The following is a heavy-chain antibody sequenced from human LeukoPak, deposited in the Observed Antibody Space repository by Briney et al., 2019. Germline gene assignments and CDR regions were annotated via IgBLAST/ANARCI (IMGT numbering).Heavy chain of an antibody. CDR1: GYSISSGYY. J-gene: IGHJ4*02. CDR3: AREEAVAVDY. Sequence: SETLSLTCAVSGYSISSGYYWGWIRQPPGKVLEWIGSIYHSGSTYYNPPLKSRVTISVDTSKNQFSLKLSSVTAADTAVYYCAREEAVAVDYWGQGTLVTASS. CDR2: IYHSGST. D-gene: IGHD6-19*01. V-gene: IGHV4-38-2*02.